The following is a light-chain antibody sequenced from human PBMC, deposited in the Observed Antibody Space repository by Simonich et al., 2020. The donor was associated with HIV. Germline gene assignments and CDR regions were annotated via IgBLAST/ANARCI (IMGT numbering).Light chain of an antibody. J-gene: IGKJ2*01. CDR2: KAF. CDR1: QGISSL. CDR3: QQYNSYAYT. Sequence: DIQMTQSPSSVSASVGDKDTITVRRSQGISSLLAWYQQKPGKAPKLLIYKAFRLESGAPSRFSGSGSGTEFTLTISSLQPDDFATYYCQQYNSYAYTFGQGTKLEIK. V-gene: IGKV1-5*03.